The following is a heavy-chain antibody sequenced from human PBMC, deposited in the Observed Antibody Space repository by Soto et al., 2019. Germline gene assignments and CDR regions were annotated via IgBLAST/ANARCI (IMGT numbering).Heavy chain of an antibody. CDR1: GGSISSYY. V-gene: IGHV4-59*01. CDR3: ARDGGRIAAAGLYYYGMDV. CDR2: IYYSGST. D-gene: IGHD6-13*01. J-gene: IGHJ6*02. Sequence: SETLSLTCTVSGGSISSYYWSWIRQPPGKGLEWIGDIYYSGSTNYNPSFKSRVTISVDTSKNQFSLKLSSVTAADTAVYYCARDGGRIAAAGLYYYGMDVWGQGTTVTVSS.